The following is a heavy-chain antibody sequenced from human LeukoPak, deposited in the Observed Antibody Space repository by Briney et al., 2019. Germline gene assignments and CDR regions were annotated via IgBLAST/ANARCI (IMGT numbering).Heavy chain of an antibody. CDR2: INHSGST. D-gene: IGHD3-10*01. V-gene: IGHV4-34*01. Sequence: SETLSLTCTVSGGSISGYYWSWIRQPPGKGLEWIGEINHSGSTNYNPSLKSRVTISVDTSKNQFSLKLSSVTAADTAVYYCARQRITMVRGVKFDPWGQGTLVTVSS. J-gene: IGHJ5*02. CDR3: ARQRITMVRGVKFDP. CDR1: GGSISGYY.